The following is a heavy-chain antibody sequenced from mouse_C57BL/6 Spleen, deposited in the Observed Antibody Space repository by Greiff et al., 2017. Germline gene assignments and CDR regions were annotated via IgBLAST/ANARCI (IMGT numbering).Heavy chain of an antibody. Sequence: QVQLQQSGAELVKPGASVKISCKASGYAFSSYWMNWVKQRPGKGLEWIGQIYPGDGDTNYNGKFKGKATLTADKSSSTAYMQLSSLTSEDSAVXVCARSPCITTVVAHFDYWGQGTTLTVSS. D-gene: IGHD1-1*01. V-gene: IGHV1-80*01. CDR1: GYAFSSYW. CDR3: ARSPCITTVVAHFDY. CDR2: IYPGDGDT. J-gene: IGHJ2*01.